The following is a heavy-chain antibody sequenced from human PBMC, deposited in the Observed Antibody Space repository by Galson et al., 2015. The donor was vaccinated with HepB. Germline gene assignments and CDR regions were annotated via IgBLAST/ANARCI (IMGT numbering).Heavy chain of an antibody. J-gene: IGHJ4*02. CDR2: ISYDGSNK. V-gene: IGHV3-30*18. D-gene: IGHD3-10*01. CDR1: GFTFSSYG. CDR3: AKRGSGELGDIS. Sequence: SLRLSCAASGFTFSSYGMHWVRQAPGKGLEWVAVISYDGSNKYYADSVKGRFTISRDNSKNTLYLQMNSLRAEDTAVYYCAKRGSGELGDISWGQGTLVTVSS.